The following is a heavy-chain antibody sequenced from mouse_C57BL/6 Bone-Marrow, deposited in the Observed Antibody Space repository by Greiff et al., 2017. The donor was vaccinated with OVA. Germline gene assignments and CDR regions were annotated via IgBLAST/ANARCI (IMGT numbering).Heavy chain of an antibody. J-gene: IGHJ3*01. CDR2: ISDGGSYT. D-gene: IGHD4-1*01. CDR1: GFTFSSYA. CDR3: ARDWAWFAY. V-gene: IGHV5-4*01. Sequence: EVKLMESGGGLVKPGGSLKLSCAASGFTFSSYAMSWVRQTPEKRLEWVATISDGGSYTYYPANVKGRFTISRDNAKNNLYLQMSHLKSEDTAMYYCARDWAWFAYWGQGTLVTVSA.